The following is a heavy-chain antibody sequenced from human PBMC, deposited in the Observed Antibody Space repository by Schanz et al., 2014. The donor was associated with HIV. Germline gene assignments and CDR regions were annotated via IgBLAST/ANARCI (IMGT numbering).Heavy chain of an antibody. D-gene: IGHD3-3*01. V-gene: IGHV3-33*06. CDR3: AKRIIFGVVFPANFDY. CDR2: IWYDGSIK. J-gene: IGHJ4*02. Sequence: QVQLVESGGGVVQPGRSLRLSCAASGFIFSSYGIHWVRQAPGKGLEWVAVIWYDGSIKYYADSVKGRFTISRDDSKNTLYLQMNSLRSDDTAVYYCAKRIIFGVVFPANFDYWGQGTLVTVSS. CDR1: GFIFSSYG.